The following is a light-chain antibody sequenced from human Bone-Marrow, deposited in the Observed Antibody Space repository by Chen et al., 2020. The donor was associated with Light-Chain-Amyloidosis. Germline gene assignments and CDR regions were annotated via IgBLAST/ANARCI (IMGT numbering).Light chain of an antibody. Sequence: DIQMTQSPPPLSASIGDRVTTTCRASQSISDSLAWYQQKPGKPPKFLIYKASTLASGVPSRFSGSGSGTEFTLTITSLQPDDFATYYCQQYKTYYTFGQGTKLEI. V-gene: IGKV1-5*03. CDR3: QQYKTYYT. CDR1: QSISDS. CDR2: KAS. J-gene: IGKJ2*01.